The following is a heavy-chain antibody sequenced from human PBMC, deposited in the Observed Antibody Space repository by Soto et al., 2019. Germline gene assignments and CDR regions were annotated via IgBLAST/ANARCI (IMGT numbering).Heavy chain of an antibody. V-gene: IGHV4-34*01. Sequence: QVQLQQWGAGPLRPLETLSLTCGVSGGSFSGYYWAWIRQSPGKGLEWIGEINDRGSINYNPSLNSRVGISVDTSKNHYSLTLRSVTAADTAVYYCARESHDILTGPPWVWYFDLWGRGTLVTVSS. CDR2: INDRGSI. CDR1: GGSFSGYY. J-gene: IGHJ2*01. CDR3: ARESHDILTGPPWVWYFDL. D-gene: IGHD3-9*01.